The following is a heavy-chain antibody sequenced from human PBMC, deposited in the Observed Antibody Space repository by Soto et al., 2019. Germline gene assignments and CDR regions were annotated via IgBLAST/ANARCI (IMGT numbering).Heavy chain of an antibody. J-gene: IGHJ6*02. CDR1: GFTVSSDS. V-gene: IGHV3-53*02. CDR3: ARHYSAMGV. Sequence: EVQLVETGGDLIQPGWSLRLSCAASGFTVSSDSMTWVRQAPGKGLEWISIIYSDNNTDYADAVKGRFSISRDTSKNILYLQMNSLRAEDTAEDYCARHYSAMGVWGQGTTVTVSS. CDR2: IYSDNNT.